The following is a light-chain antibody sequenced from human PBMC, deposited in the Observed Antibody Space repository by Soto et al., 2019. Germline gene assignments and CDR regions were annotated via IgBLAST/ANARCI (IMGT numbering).Light chain of an antibody. V-gene: IGKV3-20*01. Sequence: EIALTQSPGTLSLSPGERATLSCRASQSVSSSYLAWYQQKPGQAPRLLIYGASSRATGIPDRFSGSGSGTDFTLTISRLEPEDFAVYYCQQYSNWPRTFGQGTKV. CDR1: QSVSSSY. CDR3: QQYSNWPRT. J-gene: IGKJ1*01. CDR2: GAS.